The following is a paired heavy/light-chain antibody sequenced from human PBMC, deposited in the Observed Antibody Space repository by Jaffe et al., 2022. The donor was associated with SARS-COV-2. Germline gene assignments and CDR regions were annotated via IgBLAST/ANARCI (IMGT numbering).Light chain of an antibody. CDR2: SNN. V-gene: IGLV1-44*01. J-gene: IGLJ2*01. CDR3: AAWDDSLNGSVL. CDR1: SSNIGSNT. Sequence: QSVLTQPPSASGTPGQRVTISCSGSSSNIGSNTVSWYQQLPGTAPKLLIYSNNQRPSGVPDRFSGSKSGTSASLAISGLQSEDEADYYCAAWDDSLNGSVLFGGGTKLTVL.
Heavy chain of an antibody. D-gene: IGHD3-10*01. J-gene: IGHJ5*02. V-gene: IGHV4-39*01. CDR3: ARHEGDTYYYASGTLNWFDP. Sequence: QLQLQESGPGLVKPSETLSLTCTVSGGPISSSSYYWGWVRQPPGKGLEWIGSGYYSGGTYYNPSLKSRVTISVDTSKNQFSLRLSSMTAADTAVYYCARHEGDTYYYASGTLNWFDPWGQGTLVTVSS. CDR2: GYYSGGT. CDR1: GGPISSSSYY.